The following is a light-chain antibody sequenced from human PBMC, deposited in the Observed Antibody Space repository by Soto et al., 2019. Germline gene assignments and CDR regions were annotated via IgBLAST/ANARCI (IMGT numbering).Light chain of an antibody. CDR3: QQRSNWPPET. J-gene: IGKJ1*01. V-gene: IGKV3-11*01. CDR1: QSVSSY. Sequence: EIVLTQSPATLSLSPGERATLSCRASQSVSSYLAWYQQKPGQAPRLLIYDASNRATGIPARFSGSGSWTDFTLTISSLEPEDFAVYYCQQRSNWPPETFGQGTKVEIK. CDR2: DAS.